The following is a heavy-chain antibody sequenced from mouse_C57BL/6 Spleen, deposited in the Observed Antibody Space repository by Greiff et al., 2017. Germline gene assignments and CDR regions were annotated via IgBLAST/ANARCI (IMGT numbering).Heavy chain of an antibody. Sequence: VKLMESGAELVKPGASVKMSCKASGYTFTTYPIEWMKQNHGKSLEWIGNFHPYNDDTKYNEKFKGKATLTVEKSSSTVYLELSRLTSDDSAVYYCARSPYYYGSSYPYWYFDVWGTGTTVTVSS. V-gene: IGHV1-47*01. CDR3: ARSPYYYGSSYPYWYFDV. J-gene: IGHJ1*03. CDR2: FHPYNDDT. D-gene: IGHD1-1*01. CDR1: GYTFTTYP.